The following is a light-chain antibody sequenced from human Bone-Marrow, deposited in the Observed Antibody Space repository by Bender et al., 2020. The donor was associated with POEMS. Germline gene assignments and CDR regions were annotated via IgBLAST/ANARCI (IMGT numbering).Light chain of an antibody. V-gene: IGLV1-44*01. CDR1: GSNIGGYP. Sequence: QSVLTQPPSVSGTPGQRVTISCSGSGSNIGGYPVNWYQHHPGRAPKLIIYDVTKRPSGVPDRFSGSKSGNTASLAITGLQSDDEAIYFCVAWDASLNGWVFGGGTKLTVL. CDR2: DVT. CDR3: VAWDASLNGWV. J-gene: IGLJ3*02.